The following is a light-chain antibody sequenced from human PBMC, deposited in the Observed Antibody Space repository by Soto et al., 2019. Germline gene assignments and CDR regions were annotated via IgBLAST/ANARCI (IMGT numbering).Light chain of an antibody. CDR1: QSISSY. J-gene: IGKJ1*01. CDR2: AAS. Sequence: DIQMTQSPSSLSASVGDRVTITCRASQSISSYLNWYQQKPGKAPKLLIYAASSLQSGVPSRFSGSGSGTDFTLTISSLQPEDFATYYCQQFKDYVWTFGQGTKV. V-gene: IGKV1-39*01. CDR3: QQFKDYVWT.